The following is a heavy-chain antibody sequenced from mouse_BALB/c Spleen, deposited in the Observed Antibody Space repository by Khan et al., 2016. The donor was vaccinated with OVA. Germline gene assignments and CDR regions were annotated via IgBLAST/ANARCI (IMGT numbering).Heavy chain of an antibody. CDR3: ARMKPYWYFDV. CDR1: VYTFTNYG. Sequence: QIQLVQSGPELKKPGETVKISCKASVYTFTNYGMSWVKQAPGKGLKWMGWINTYTGEPTYADDFKGRFAFSLETSASTAYLQINNLKNEDTATYFCARMKPYWYFDVWGAGTTVTVSS. V-gene: IGHV9-3-1*01. CDR2: INTYTGEP. J-gene: IGHJ1*01.